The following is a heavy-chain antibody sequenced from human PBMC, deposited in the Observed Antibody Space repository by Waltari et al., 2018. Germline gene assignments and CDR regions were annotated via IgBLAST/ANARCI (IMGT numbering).Heavy chain of an antibody. J-gene: IGHJ4*02. CDR3: ASHDYGDFRAFDY. CDR1: GFTFSSYW. V-gene: IGHV3-74*01. CDR2: INSDGSST. D-gene: IGHD4-17*01. Sequence: EVQLVESGGGLVQPGGSLRLSCAASGFTFSSYWMPWVRQAPGKGLVWVSRINSDGSSTSYADSVKGRFTISRDNAKNTLYLQMNSLRAEDTAVYYCASHDYGDFRAFDYWGQGTLVTVSS.